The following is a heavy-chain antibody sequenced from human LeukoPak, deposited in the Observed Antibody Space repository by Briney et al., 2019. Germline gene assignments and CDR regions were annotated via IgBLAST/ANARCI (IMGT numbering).Heavy chain of an antibody. D-gene: IGHD5-18*01. CDR3: ARASGVQLRYDF. V-gene: IGHV4-34*01. Sequence: SETLSLTCAVYGGSFSGYYWSWIRQPPGKGLEWIGEINHSGSTNYNPSLKSRVTISVDTSKNQFSLKLSSVTAADTAVYYCARASGVQLRYDFWGQGTLVTVSS. J-gene: IGHJ4*02. CDR1: GGSFSGYY. CDR2: INHSGST.